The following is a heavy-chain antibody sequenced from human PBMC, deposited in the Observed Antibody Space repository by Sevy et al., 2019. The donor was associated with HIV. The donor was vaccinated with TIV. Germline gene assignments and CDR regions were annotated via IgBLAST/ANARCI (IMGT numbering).Heavy chain of an antibody. J-gene: IGHJ4*02. CDR2: VSSDGSHK. Sequence: GGSLRLSCAASGFSFSNYVMSWVRQAPGKGLERVALVSSDGSHKHYADSVKGRFTISRDNSKNTLYLQMNSLRNEDTAVYYCARGSGWRQHYYLDYWGQGSRVTVSS. CDR3: ARGSGWRQHYYLDY. V-gene: IGHV3-30-3*01. D-gene: IGHD3-10*01. CDR1: GFSFSNYV.